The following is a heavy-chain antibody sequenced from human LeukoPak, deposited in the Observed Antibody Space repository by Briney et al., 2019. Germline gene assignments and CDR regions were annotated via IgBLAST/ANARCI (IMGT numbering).Heavy chain of an antibody. V-gene: IGHV1-18*01. CDR2: ISAYNGNT. J-gene: IGHJ4*02. Sequence: GASVKVSCKASGYTLTSYGISWVRQAPGQGLEWMGWISAYNGNTNYAQKLQGRVTMTTDTSTSTAYMELRSLRSDDTAVYYCARGPTKSMVRGVIRYRTLNYWGQGTLVTVSS. CDR1: GYTLTSYG. D-gene: IGHD3-10*01. CDR3: ARGPTKSMVRGVIRYRTLNY.